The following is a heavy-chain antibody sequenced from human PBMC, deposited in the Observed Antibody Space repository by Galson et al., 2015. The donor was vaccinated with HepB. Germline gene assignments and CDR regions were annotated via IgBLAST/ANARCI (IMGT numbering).Heavy chain of an antibody. V-gene: IGHV3-23*01. CDR3: VRRGASGWGAFDG. D-gene: IGHD6-19*01. Sequence: SLRLSCAASGFTFNNYAMNWVRQAPGKGLEWVSTISPSGESAFYVDSVKGRFAISRDSSKNALYLQMNSLRADDTAVYYCVRRGASGWGAFDGWGQGTMVTVFS. CDR1: GFTFNNYA. J-gene: IGHJ3*01. CDR2: ISPSGESA.